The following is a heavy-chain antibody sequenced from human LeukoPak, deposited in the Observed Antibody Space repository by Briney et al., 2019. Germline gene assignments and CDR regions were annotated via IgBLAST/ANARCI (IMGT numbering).Heavy chain of an antibody. Sequence: SETLSLTCTVCGGSISSDYWSWIRQPAGTGLEWIGRMYNSRSTNYNPSLKSRVTMTVDTSKNQFSLKLSSVTAADTAVYYCARVNCSSGSCVRYFDYWGKGTLVTVSS. V-gene: IGHV4-4*07. J-gene: IGHJ4*02. D-gene: IGHD2-15*01. CDR3: ARVNCSSGSCVRYFDY. CDR1: GGSISSDY. CDR2: MYNSRST.